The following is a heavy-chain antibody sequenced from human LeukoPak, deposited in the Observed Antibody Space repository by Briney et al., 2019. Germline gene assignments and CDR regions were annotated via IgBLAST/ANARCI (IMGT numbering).Heavy chain of an antibody. V-gene: IGHV1-3*01. D-gene: IGHD2-2*01. J-gene: IGHJ4*02. CDR2: INAGNGNT. CDR3: ARDTGVVVLSYYFDY. Sequence: GASVKVSCKASGYTFTSYAMHWVRQAPGQRLEWMGWINAGNGNTKYSQKFQGRVTITRDTSASTAYMELSSLRSEDTAVYYCARDTGVVVLSYYFDYWGQGTLVTVSS. CDR1: GYTFTSYA.